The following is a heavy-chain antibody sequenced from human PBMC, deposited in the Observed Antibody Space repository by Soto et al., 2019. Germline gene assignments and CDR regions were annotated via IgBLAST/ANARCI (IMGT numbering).Heavy chain of an antibody. CDR3: AHRHPQFSCGGCKSRYFDY. D-gene: IGHD2-15*01. CDR1: GFSLSTTDVG. CDR2: IYWNDDK. J-gene: IGHJ4*02. V-gene: IGHV2-5*01. Sequence: SGPTLVNPTQTLTLTCTFSGFSLSTTDVGVGWIRQPPGKALEWLALIYWNDDKRYSPSLKSRLTITKDTSKNQVVLTMTDMGPVDTATYYCAHRHPQFSCGGCKSRYFDYRAQRIMVPVS.